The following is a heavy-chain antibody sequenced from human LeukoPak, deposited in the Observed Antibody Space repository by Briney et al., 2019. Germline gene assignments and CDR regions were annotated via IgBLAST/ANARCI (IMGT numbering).Heavy chain of an antibody. CDR2: ISDTGRST. V-gene: IGHV3-23*01. J-gene: IGHJ4*02. CDR3: AKGSDGGRPYYFDS. D-gene: IGHD2-15*01. CDR1: GFSLSSYA. Sequence: GGSLRLSCVASGFSLSSYAMGWVRQAPGKGLEWVTAISDTGRSTYHADSVKGRFTMSKDTSKTTVYLQMNSLRADDTAVYFCAKGSDGGRPYYFDSWGQGALVTISS.